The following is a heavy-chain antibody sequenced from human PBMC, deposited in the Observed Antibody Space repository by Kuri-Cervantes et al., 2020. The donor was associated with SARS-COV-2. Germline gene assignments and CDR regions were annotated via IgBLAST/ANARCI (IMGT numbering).Heavy chain of an antibody. CDR1: GFTFSSYW. Sequence: GESLKISCAASGFTFSSYWMSWVRQAPGKGLEWVANIKQDGSEKYYVDSVKGRFTISRDNAKNSPYLQMNSLRAEDTAVYYCARDQGWLDPWWFDPWGQGTLVTVSS. D-gene: IGHD6-19*01. J-gene: IGHJ5*02. CDR2: IKQDGSEK. CDR3: ARDQGWLDPWWFDP. V-gene: IGHV3-7*01.